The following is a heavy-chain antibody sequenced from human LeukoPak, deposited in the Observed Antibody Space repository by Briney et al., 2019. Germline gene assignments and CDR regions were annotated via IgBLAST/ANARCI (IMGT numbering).Heavy chain of an antibody. CDR1: EFTFSSYN. V-gene: IGHV3-48*04. CDR3: ARDLSASWYSLGY. Sequence: PGESLRLSCAASEFTFSSYNLNWLRQAAGKGLEWVSYISSSSSTIHYADSVKGRFTISRDNAANVPYLQMNGLRAEDTALYYCARDLSASWYSLGYWGRGTLVTVS. J-gene: IGHJ4*02. D-gene: IGHD2-2*01. CDR2: ISSSSSTI.